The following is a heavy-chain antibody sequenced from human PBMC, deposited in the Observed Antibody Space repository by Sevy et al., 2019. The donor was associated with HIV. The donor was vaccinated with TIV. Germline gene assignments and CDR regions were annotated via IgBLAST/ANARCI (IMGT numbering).Heavy chain of an antibody. CDR1: GYTFTGYY. D-gene: IGHD3-22*01. J-gene: IGHJ4*02. Sequence: ASVKVSCKASGYTFTGYYVHWVRQAPGQGLEWMGWINPNSGGTNYAQKFQGRVTMTRDTSISTAYMELSRLRSYDTAVYYCATARDYYDSSGYYPQGFDYWGQGTLVTVSS. CDR2: INPNSGGT. CDR3: ATARDYYDSSGYYPQGFDY. V-gene: IGHV1-2*02.